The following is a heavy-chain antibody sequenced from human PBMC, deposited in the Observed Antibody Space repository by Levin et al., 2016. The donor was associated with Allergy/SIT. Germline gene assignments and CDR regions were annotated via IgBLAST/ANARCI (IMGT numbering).Heavy chain of an antibody. CDR2: IYHTRTT. V-gene: IGHV4-30-2*01. CDR3: VRVPDH. J-gene: IGHJ4*02. CDR1: GGSMTSGGYS. Sequence: SETLSLTCAVSGGSMTSGGYSWSWVRQPPGKGLEWIGYIYHTRTTYYNPALKSRATISVDWSKNQFSLNLISVTAADTAVYYCVRVPDHWGQGTLVTVSS.